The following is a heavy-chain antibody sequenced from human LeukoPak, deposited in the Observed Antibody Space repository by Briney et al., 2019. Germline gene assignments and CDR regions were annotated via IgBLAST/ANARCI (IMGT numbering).Heavy chain of an antibody. Sequence: SVKVSCKASGGTFSSYATSWVRQAPGQGLEWMGRIIPIFGIANYAQKFQGRVTITADKSTSTAYMELSSLRSEDTAVYYCASRYSGYDGEVDYWGQGTLVTVSS. CDR1: GGTFSSYA. CDR3: ASRYSGYDGEVDY. CDR2: IIPIFGIA. J-gene: IGHJ4*02. V-gene: IGHV1-69*04. D-gene: IGHD5-12*01.